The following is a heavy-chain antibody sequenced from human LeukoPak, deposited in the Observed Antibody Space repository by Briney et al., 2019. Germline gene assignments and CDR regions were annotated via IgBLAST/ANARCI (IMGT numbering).Heavy chain of an antibody. V-gene: IGHV3-48*01. CDR3: AIDGRYSYGSFDY. CDR1: GFTFSSYN. J-gene: IGHJ4*02. Sequence: GGSLRLSCEASGFTFSSYNMNWVRQAPGKGLEWVSYISSRGSAIYYADSVKGRFTISRDNAKNSLYLQMNSLRAEDTAVYYCAIDGRYSYGSFDYWGQGTLVTVSS. D-gene: IGHD5-18*01. CDR2: ISSRGSAI.